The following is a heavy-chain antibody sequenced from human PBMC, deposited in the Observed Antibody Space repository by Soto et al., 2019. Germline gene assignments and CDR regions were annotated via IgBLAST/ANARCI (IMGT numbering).Heavy chain of an antibody. CDR2: ISSSSSYI. J-gene: IGHJ4*02. V-gene: IGHV3-21*01. CDR1: GFTFSSYS. CDR3: AREGGAARAFDY. Sequence: GGALRGSCAASGFTFSSYSMNWVRQAPGKGLEWVSSISSSSSYIYYADSVKGRFTISRDNAKNSLYLQMNSLRAEDTAVYYCAREGGAARAFDYWGQGTLVTVSS. D-gene: IGHD6-6*01.